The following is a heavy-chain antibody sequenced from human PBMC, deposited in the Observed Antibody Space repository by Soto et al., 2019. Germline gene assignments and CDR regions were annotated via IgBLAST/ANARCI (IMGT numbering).Heavy chain of an antibody. CDR3: AHPRGCGVFDAYDI. J-gene: IGHJ3*02. Sequence: WGSLRLSCAASGFTFITYAMSLCRQAPLKWLEWVSAISNSGGTIYYADSVQGRFTISRDNSLNTLFLPMHSLRIEDTAVYYCAHPRGCGVFDAYDIWGQGTMVTVSS. V-gene: IGHV3-23*01. CDR1: GFTFITYA. D-gene: IGHD2-8*01. CDR2: ISNSGGTI.